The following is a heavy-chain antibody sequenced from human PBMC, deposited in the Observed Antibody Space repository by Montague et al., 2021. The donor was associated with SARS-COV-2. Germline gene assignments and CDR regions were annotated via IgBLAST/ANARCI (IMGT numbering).Heavy chain of an antibody. V-gene: IGHV3-48*03. D-gene: IGHD3-9*01. CDR3: ARVEGWTDYYDILTGYSRNVDY. J-gene: IGHJ4*02. CDR1: GFTFSSYE. CDR2: ISSSGSTI. Sequence: SLRLSCAASGFTFSSYEMNWVRQAPGKGLEWVSYISSSGSTIYYADSVKGRFTISRDNAKNSLYLQMNSLRAEDTAVYYCARVEGWTDYYDILTGYSRNVDYWGQGTLVTISS.